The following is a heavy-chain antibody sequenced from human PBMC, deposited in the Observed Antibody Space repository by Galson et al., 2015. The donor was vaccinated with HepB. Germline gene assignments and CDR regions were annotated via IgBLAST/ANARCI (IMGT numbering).Heavy chain of an antibody. V-gene: IGHV1-69*05. J-gene: IGHJ4*02. CDR1: GGTFSSYA. Sequence: SVKVSCKASGGTFSSYAISWVRQAPGQGLEWMGGIIPIFGTANYAQRFQGRVTITRDTSASTAYMELSSLRSEDTAVYYCARETTSGFDYWGQGTLVTVSS. D-gene: IGHD1-1*01. CDR2: IIPIFGTA. CDR3: ARETTSGFDY.